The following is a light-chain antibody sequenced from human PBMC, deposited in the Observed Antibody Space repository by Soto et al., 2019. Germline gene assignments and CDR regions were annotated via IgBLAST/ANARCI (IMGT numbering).Light chain of an antibody. CDR3: QQYGSSSIT. J-gene: IGKJ5*01. V-gene: IGKV3-20*01. CDR2: AAS. CDR1: QSGSSSY. Sequence: EIVLTQSPGTLSLSPGERATLSCRASQSGSSSYLAWYQQKPGQAPRLLIYAASIRATDIPDRFSGSGSGTDFTLTISRLEPEDFAVFYCQQYGSSSITFGQGTRLEIK.